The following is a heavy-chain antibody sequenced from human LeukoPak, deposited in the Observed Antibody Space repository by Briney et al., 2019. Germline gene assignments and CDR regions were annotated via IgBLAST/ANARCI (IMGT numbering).Heavy chain of an antibody. CDR3: ARESLMTTVTSDAFDI. D-gene: IGHD4-17*01. V-gene: IGHV1-18*01. Sequence: GASVKVSCKASGYTFTSYGISWVRQAPGQGLEWMGWISAYNGNTNYAQKLQGRVTMTTDTSTSTAYMELRSLRSDDTAVYYCARESLMTTVTSDAFDIWGQGTMVTVSS. J-gene: IGHJ3*02. CDR2: ISAYNGNT. CDR1: GYTFTSYG.